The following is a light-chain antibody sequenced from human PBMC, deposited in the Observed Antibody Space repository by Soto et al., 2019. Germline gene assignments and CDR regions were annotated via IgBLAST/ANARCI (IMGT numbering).Light chain of an antibody. J-gene: IGKJ1*01. V-gene: IGKV1-5*01. CDR1: QRISSW. CDR2: DAS. Sequence: DIQMTQSPSPLSASVGGRVTITFRASQRISSWLACYQQKPGKAPKLLIYDASILESGVPSRFSGSGSGTEFALTISSLQPDDFATYYCQQYDTYPTFGQGTKVDI. CDR3: QQYDTYPT.